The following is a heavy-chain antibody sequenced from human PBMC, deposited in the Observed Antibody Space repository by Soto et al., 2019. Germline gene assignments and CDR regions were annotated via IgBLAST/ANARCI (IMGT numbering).Heavy chain of an antibody. CDR1: GFTLSRSG. CDR2: ISYDGSNK. CDR3: AKMGSNYYDDY. D-gene: IGHD3-22*01. Sequence: SLRLSCAASGFTLSRSGMHWGRQAPGTGLEWVAVISYDGSNKYYADSVKGRFTVSRDKSKNTLYLQMNSLRAEDTAVYYCAKMGSNYYDDYWGQGTLVTVSS. J-gene: IGHJ4*02. V-gene: IGHV3-30*18.